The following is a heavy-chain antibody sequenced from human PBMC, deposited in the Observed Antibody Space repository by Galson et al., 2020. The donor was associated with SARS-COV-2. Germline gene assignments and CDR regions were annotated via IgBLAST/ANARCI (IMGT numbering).Heavy chain of an antibody. J-gene: IGHJ4*02. V-gene: IGHV3-33*01. CDR2: IFYDGSNT. Sequence: GGSLRLSCAASGLTFNNHAMHWVRQAPGKGLEWVAQIFYDGSNTYYVDSVKGRFTISRDNSENTVYLQMNNLRAEDTAVYYCARDGQSTSGWAFDYWGQGTLVTVSS. D-gene: IGHD6-19*01. CDR3: ARDGQSTSGWAFDY. CDR1: GLTFNNHA.